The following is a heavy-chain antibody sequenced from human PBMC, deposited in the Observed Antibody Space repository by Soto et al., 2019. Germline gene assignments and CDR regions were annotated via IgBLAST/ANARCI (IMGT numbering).Heavy chain of an antibody. Sequence: QITLKESGPTLVKPTQTLTLTCTFSGFSLSNPGVGMGWVRQPPGKALQCLAVIYWNDDRRYSPSLKTRLTIIKDTSKNPVVLTMTDMDPVDTATYYCAHGGPAAALDFWGQGTLVTVSS. CDR1: GFSLSNPGVG. CDR2: IYWNDDR. D-gene: IGHD6-13*01. J-gene: IGHJ4*02. V-gene: IGHV2-5*01. CDR3: AHGGPAAALDF.